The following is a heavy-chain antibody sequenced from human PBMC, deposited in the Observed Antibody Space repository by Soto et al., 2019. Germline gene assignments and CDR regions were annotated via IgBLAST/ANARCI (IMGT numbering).Heavy chain of an antibody. V-gene: IGHV3-7*03. Sequence: EVQLAESGGGLVQPGGSLRLSCAASGFTFDKYWMTWVRQAPGKEPERVANISVDGSHEYYVDSVKGRFIISRDNAKNSLYLQMNSLRAEDTAVYYCTRDRGWQSFDYWGQGTLVTVSS. CDR2: ISVDGSHE. J-gene: IGHJ4*02. CDR3: TRDRGWQSFDY. CDR1: GFTFDKYW. D-gene: IGHD3-10*01.